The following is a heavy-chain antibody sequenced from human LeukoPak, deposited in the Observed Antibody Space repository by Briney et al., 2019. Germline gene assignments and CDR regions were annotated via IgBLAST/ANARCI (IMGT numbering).Heavy chain of an antibody. J-gene: IGHJ3*02. CDR2: IYPGDSDT. Sequence: GESLQISCKGSGYSFTSYWIGWVRQMPGKGLEWMGIIYPGDSDTRYSPSFQGQVTISADKSISTAYLQWSSLKASDTAMYYCARRGGQAKYYDFWSGYYGGAFDIWGQGTMVTVSS. CDR3: ARRGGQAKYYDFWSGYYGGAFDI. D-gene: IGHD3-3*01. V-gene: IGHV5-51*01. CDR1: GYSFTSYW.